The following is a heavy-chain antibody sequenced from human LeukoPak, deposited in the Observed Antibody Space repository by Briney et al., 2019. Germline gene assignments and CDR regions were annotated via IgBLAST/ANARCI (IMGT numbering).Heavy chain of an antibody. CDR1: GGSISSGGYY. CDR2: IYYSGST. D-gene: IGHD3-10*01. CDR3: GRESVGSGDYYYYYGMDV. V-gene: IGHV4-31*03. Sequence: PSETLSLTCTVSGGSISSGGYYWSWIRQHPGEGLEWIGYIYYSGSTYYNPSLKSRVTISVDTSKNQFSLKLSSVTAADTAVYYCGRESVGSGDYYYYYGMDVWGQGTTVTVSS. J-gene: IGHJ6*02.